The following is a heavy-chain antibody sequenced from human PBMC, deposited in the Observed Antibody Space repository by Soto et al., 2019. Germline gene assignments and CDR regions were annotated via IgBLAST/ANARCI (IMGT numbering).Heavy chain of an antibody. V-gene: IGHV4-39*01. CDR1: GGSISKSNYF. CDR3: ARLGWGNGDSDY. Sequence: QLQLQESGPGLVKSSETLSLTCTVSGGSISKSNYFCGWLRQAPGKGLEWIASILYSGTTSYNSSLKRRVAISVDTSKNQFSLELNSVTAADTAVYYCARLGWGNGDSDYWGQGTLVTVSS. J-gene: IGHJ4*02. CDR2: ILYSGTT. D-gene: IGHD2-21*01.